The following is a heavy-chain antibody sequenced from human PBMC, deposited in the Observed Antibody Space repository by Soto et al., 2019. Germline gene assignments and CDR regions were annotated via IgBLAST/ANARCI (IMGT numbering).Heavy chain of an antibody. CDR2: IRATGDTT. CDR3: AKENGILGANWGSFQS. V-gene: IGHV3-23*01. J-gene: IGHJ5*02. D-gene: IGHD7-27*01. Sequence: EVQLLESGGGLVQPGGSLRLSCAASGFGFGGFAMNWVRQAPGKGLEWVSAIRATGDTTHYADSVKGRFTISRDNSKNRLYLQMNGLRAEDSAVYYCAKENGILGANWGSFQSWGQGTLVTVSS. CDR1: GFGFGGFA.